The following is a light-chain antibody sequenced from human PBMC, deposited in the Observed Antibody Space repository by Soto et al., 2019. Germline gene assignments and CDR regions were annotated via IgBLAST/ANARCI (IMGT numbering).Light chain of an antibody. CDR1: QSVSSY. Sequence: IVLTQSPATLSLSPGERATLSCRASQSVSSYLAWYQHKPGQAPRLLIYDASNRATGIPARFSGSGSGTDFTLTISSLEPEDFAVYYCQQRSNWPSGLTVGGGTKVEIK. J-gene: IGKJ4*01. CDR3: QQRSNWPSGLT. V-gene: IGKV3-11*01. CDR2: DAS.